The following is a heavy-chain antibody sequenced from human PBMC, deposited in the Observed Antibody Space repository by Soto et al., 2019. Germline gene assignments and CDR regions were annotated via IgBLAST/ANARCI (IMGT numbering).Heavy chain of an antibody. V-gene: IGHV4-59*08. CDR3: ARHQSLAAAGTGNYFDY. CDR1: GGSISSYY. CDR2: FYYSGST. Sequence: SETLSLTCTVSGGSISSYYWSWIRLPPGKGLEWIGYFYYSGSTNYNPSLMSRVTMSVDTSKNQFCLKLSSVTAADTAVYYCARHQSLAAAGTGNYFDYWGQGTLVTVSS. D-gene: IGHD6-13*01. J-gene: IGHJ4*02.